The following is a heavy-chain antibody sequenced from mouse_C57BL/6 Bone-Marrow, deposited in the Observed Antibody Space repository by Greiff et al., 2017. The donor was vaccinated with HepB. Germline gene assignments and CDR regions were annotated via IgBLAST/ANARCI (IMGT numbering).Heavy chain of an antibody. Sequence: EVQLQQSGPELVKPGASVKMSCKASGYTFTDYNMHWVKQSHGKSLEWIGYINPNNGGTSYNQKFKGKATLTVNKSSSTAYMELRSLTSEDSAVYYCAREAYYGSSPAWFAYWGQGTLVTVSA. CDR2: INPNNGGT. CDR3: AREAYYGSSPAWFAY. CDR1: GYTFTDYN. D-gene: IGHD1-1*01. V-gene: IGHV1-22*01. J-gene: IGHJ3*01.